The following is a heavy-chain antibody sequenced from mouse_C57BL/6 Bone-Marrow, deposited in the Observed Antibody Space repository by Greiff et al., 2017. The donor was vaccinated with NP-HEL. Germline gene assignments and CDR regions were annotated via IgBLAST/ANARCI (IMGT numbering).Heavy chain of an antibody. Sequence: EVMLVESGGGLVKPGGSLKLSCAASGFTFSSYAMSWVRQTPEKRLEWVATISDGGSYTYYPDNVKGRFTISRDNAKNNLYLQMSHLKSEDTAMYYCATLRYAMDYWGQGTSVTVSS. CDR3: ATLRYAMDY. D-gene: IGHD1-1*01. J-gene: IGHJ4*01. V-gene: IGHV5-4*03. CDR2: ISDGGSYT. CDR1: GFTFSSYA.